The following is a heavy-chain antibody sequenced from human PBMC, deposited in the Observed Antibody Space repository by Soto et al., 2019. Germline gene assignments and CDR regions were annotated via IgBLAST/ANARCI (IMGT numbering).Heavy chain of an antibody. Sequence: PGGSLRLSCTASGFTSGDYAMSWFRQAPGKGLEWVGFIRSKAYGGTTEYAASVKGRFTTSRDDSKSIAYLQMNSLKTEDTAVYYCTRDIGLAAAGYWGQGTLVTVS. CDR2: IRSKAYGGTT. CDR1: GFTSGDYA. D-gene: IGHD6-13*01. CDR3: TRDIGLAAAGY. V-gene: IGHV3-49*03. J-gene: IGHJ4*02.